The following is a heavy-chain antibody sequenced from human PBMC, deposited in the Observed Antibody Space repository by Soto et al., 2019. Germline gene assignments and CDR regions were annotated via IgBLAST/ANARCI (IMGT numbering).Heavy chain of an antibody. Sequence: SQTLSLTCAISGDSVSSNSAAWNWIRQSPSRGLEWLGRTYYRSKWYNDYAVSVKSRITINPDTSKNQFSLQLNSVTPEDTAVYYCARDWFARITMVRGVKYYYYYGMDVRGQGTTVTVSS. CDR3: ARDWFARITMVRGVKYYYYYGMDV. CDR2: TYYRSKWYN. D-gene: IGHD3-10*01. CDR1: GDSVSSNSAA. V-gene: IGHV6-1*01. J-gene: IGHJ6*02.